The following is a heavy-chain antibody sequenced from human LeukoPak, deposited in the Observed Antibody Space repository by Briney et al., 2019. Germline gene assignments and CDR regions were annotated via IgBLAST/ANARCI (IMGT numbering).Heavy chain of an antibody. CDR3: ARDRGYGSGSYSLDY. J-gene: IGHJ4*02. CDR1: GFTFSNYG. CDR2: IWYDATNK. D-gene: IGHD3-10*01. V-gene: IGHV3-33*01. Sequence: PGRSLRLSCVASGFTFSNYGMHWVRQAPGKGLEWLTVIWYDATNKYYADSVKGRFTISRDNSKNTLYLQMNSLRADDTAVYYCARDRGYGSGSYSLDYWGQGTLVNVPS.